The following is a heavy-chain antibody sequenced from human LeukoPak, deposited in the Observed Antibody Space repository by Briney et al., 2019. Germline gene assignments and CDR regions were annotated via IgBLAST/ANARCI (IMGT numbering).Heavy chain of an antibody. CDR3: AKVYYYDSSGYSRDYYFDY. V-gene: IGHV3-20*04. CDR2: INWNGGST. D-gene: IGHD3-22*01. Sequence: PGGSLRLSCAASGFTFDDYAMNWVRQAPGKGLEWVSGINWNGGSTYYRDSVKGRFTISRDNAKNSLYLQMNSLRAEDTAVYYCAKVYYYDSSGYSRDYYFDYWGQGTLVTVSS. J-gene: IGHJ4*02. CDR1: GFTFDDYA.